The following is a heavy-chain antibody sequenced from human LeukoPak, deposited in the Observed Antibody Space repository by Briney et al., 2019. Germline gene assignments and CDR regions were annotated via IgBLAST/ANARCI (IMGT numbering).Heavy chain of an antibody. CDR2: IYTAGTR. V-gene: IGHV3-66*02. CDR1: GCTVSSNY. CDR3: ARVYDYVWGSYRDPYFDY. J-gene: IGHJ4*02. Sequence: GGSLRLSCTASGCTVSSNYMTWVRKAPGQGLEWVSVIYTAGTRYYADSVRGRFTISRDSSKNTLYLQMNDLRVEDTAAYYCARVYDYVWGSYRDPYFDYWGQGTLVTVSS. D-gene: IGHD3-16*02.